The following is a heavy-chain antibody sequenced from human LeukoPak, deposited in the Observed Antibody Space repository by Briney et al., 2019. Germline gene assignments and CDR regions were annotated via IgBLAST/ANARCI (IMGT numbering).Heavy chain of an antibody. CDR1: GGSISSYY. Sequence: SETLSLTCTVSGGSISSYYWSWIRQPAGKGLEWIGRIYTSGSTNYNPSLKSRVTMSVDTSKNQFSLKLSSVTAADTAVYYCARGIAAAGTHYFDYWGQGTLVTVSS. V-gene: IGHV4-4*07. D-gene: IGHD6-13*01. CDR2: IYTSGST. J-gene: IGHJ4*02. CDR3: ARGIAAAGTHYFDY.